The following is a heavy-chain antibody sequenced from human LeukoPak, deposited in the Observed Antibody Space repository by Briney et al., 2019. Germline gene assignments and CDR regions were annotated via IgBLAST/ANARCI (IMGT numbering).Heavy chain of an antibody. CDR2: INQDGSEK. Sequence: GGSLRLSCAASGFTFTEYWMTWVRQAPGKGLEWVASINQDGSEKYYVDSVKGRFTISRDNAQNSLYLQMSYLRAEDTAMFYCARDGVAAGLYFDLWGQGTLVTVSS. J-gene: IGHJ4*02. D-gene: IGHD6-13*01. V-gene: IGHV3-7*01. CDR1: GFTFTEYW. CDR3: ARDGVAAGLYFDL.